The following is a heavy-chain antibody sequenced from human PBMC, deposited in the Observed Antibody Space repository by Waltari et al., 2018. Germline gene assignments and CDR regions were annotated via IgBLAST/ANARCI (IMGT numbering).Heavy chain of an antibody. Sequence: EVQLVESGGGLVQPGGSLRLSCAASGFTFSSYWMSWVRQAPGKGLEWVANIKTDGSEKYYVDSVKGRFTISRDNAKNSLYLQMNSLRAEDTAVYYCAKDGSRSSYYFDYWGQGTLVTVSS. CDR3: AKDGSRSSYYFDY. CDR1: GFTFSSYW. V-gene: IGHV3-7*01. J-gene: IGHJ4*02. D-gene: IGHD6-6*01. CDR2: IKTDGSEK.